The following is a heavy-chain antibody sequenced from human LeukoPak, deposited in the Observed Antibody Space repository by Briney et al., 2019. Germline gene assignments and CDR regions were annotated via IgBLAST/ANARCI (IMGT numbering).Heavy chain of an antibody. CDR1: GYSFTSYW. J-gene: IGHJ4*02. Sequence: GESLKISCQGSGYSFTSYWIGWVRRMPGKGLEWMGIIYPGDSDTRYSPSFQGQVTISADKSISTAYLQWSSLKASDTAMYYCASGPGFSGSYYGVWGQGTLVTVSS. D-gene: IGHD1-26*01. V-gene: IGHV5-51*01. CDR3: ASGPGFSGSYYGV. CDR2: IYPGDSDT.